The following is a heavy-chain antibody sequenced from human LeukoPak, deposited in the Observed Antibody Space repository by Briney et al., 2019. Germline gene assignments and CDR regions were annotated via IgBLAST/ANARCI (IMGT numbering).Heavy chain of an antibody. V-gene: IGHV3-7*01. CDR3: AREGDTAMVALDY. CDR2: IKQDGSEK. D-gene: IGHD5-18*01. Sequence: GGSLRLSCAASGFTFSSYWMSWVRQAPGKGLEWVANIKQDGSEKYYVDSVKGRFTISRDNAKNSLYLQMNSLRAEDTAVYYCAREGDTAMVALDYWGQGTLVTVSS. CDR1: GFTFSSYW. J-gene: IGHJ4*02.